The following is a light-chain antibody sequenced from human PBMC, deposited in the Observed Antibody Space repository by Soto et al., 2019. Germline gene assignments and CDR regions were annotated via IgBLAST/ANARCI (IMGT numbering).Light chain of an antibody. V-gene: IGLV2-14*03. CDR2: DVT. Sequence: QSVLTQPASVSGSPGQSITIYCTGTNSDVGGYNYVSWYQQHPGKAPKLMIYDVTNRPSGVSDRFSGSKSGNTASLTISGLQAEDEADYYCSSYTSSSTLVFGGGTKLTVL. J-gene: IGLJ2*01. CDR3: SSYTSSSTLV. CDR1: NSDVGGYNY.